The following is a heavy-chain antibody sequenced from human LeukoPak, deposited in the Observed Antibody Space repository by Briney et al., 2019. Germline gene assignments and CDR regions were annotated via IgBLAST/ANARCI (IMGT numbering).Heavy chain of an antibody. D-gene: IGHD6-19*01. Sequence: GGSLRLSCAASGFTFSSYWMHWVRQAPGKGLVWLSRINSDGYSISYADSVKGRFTISRDNAKNTVYLQMNTLRAEDTAMYFCARGIAVAGTDYWGQGTLVTVSS. CDR3: ARGIAVAGTDY. V-gene: IGHV3-74*01. J-gene: IGHJ4*02. CDR2: INSDGYSI. CDR1: GFTFSSYW.